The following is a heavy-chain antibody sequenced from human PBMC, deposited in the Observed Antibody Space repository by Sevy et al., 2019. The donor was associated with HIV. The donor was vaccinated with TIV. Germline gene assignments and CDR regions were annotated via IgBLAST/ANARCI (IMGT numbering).Heavy chain of an antibody. CDR3: AQVGGSKWELFEFYAMHV. D-gene: IGHD1-26*01. CDR1: GISFNNYG. V-gene: IGHV3-30*18. J-gene: IGHJ6*02. Sequence: GGSLRLSCAASGISFNNYGMHWVRRAPGKGLEWLAVISYEGTNQYYADSVKGRFTISRDDSKNTLSLKMNSLRVEDTAVYYCAQVGGSKWELFEFYAMHVWGQGTTVTVSS. CDR2: ISYEGTNQ.